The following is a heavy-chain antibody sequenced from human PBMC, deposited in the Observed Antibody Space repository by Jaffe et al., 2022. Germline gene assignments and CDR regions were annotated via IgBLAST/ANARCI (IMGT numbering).Heavy chain of an antibody. CDR1: GYSISSGYY. CDR2: IYHSGST. V-gene: IGHV4-38-2*02. D-gene: IGHD1-26*01. CDR3: ARDIVGATRVRWFDP. Sequence: QVQLQESGPGLVKPSETLSLTCAVSGYSISSGYYWGWIRQPPGKGLEWIGSIYHSGSTYYNPSLKSRVTISVDTSKNQFSLKLSSVTAADTAVYYCARDIVGATRVRWFDPWGQGTLVTVSS. J-gene: IGHJ5*02.